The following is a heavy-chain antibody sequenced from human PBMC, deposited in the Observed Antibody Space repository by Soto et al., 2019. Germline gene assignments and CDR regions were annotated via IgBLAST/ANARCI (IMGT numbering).Heavy chain of an antibody. J-gene: IGHJ6*03. V-gene: IGHV1-2*02. CDR3: ARGPSGSDNYYMDV. D-gene: IGHD2-21*02. CDR1: GYTFTGYY. Sequence: ASVKVSCKASGYTFTGYYMHWVRQAPGQGLEWMGWINPNSGGTNYAQKFQGRVTMTRNTSISTAYMELSSLRSEDSAVYYCARGPSGSDNYYMDVWGKGTTVTVSS. CDR2: INPNSGGT.